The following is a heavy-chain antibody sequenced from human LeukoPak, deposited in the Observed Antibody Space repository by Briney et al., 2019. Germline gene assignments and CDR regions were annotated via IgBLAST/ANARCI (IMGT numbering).Heavy chain of an antibody. J-gene: IGHJ3*02. Sequence: GGSLRLSCAASGFTFSSYAMSWVRQAPGKGLEWVSSISSSSSYIYYADSAKGRFTISRDNAKNSLYLQMNSLRAEDTALYHCARVEEPPGIGAFDIWGQGTTVTVSS. CDR1: GFTFSSYA. V-gene: IGHV3-21*04. D-gene: IGHD3-10*01. CDR3: ARVEEPPGIGAFDI. CDR2: ISSSSSYI.